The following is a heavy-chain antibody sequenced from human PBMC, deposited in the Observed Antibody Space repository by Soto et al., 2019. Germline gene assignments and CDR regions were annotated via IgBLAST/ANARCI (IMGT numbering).Heavy chain of an antibody. CDR1: GGTFSSYA. J-gene: IGHJ5*02. CDR2: IIPIFGTA. V-gene: IGHV1-69*12. Sequence: QVQLVQSGAEVKKPGSSVKVSCKASGGTFSSYAISWVRQAPGQGLEWMGGIIPIFGTANYAQKFQGRVTITADESTSPAYMALSSLRSEDTAVYYCASRGLASHWFDPWGQGTLVTVSS. D-gene: IGHD3-16*01. CDR3: ASRGLASHWFDP.